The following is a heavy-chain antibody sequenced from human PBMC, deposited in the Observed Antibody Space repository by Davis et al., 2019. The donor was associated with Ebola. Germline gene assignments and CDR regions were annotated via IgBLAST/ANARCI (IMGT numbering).Heavy chain of an antibody. CDR1: GGSFSSYY. Sequence: MPSETLSLTCAVYGGSFSSYYWSWIRQPPGKGLEWIGYIYYSGSTNYNPSLKSRVTISVDTSKNQFSLKLSSVTAADTAVYYCARDEYYYGSGSYTYYFDYWGQGTLVTVSS. CDR3: ARDEYYYGSGSYTYYFDY. V-gene: IGHV4-59*01. CDR2: IYYSGST. J-gene: IGHJ4*02. D-gene: IGHD3-10*01.